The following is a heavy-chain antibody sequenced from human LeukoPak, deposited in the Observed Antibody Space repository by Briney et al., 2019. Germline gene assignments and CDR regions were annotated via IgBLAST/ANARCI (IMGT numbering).Heavy chain of an antibody. CDR1: GYTFTDYY. D-gene: IGHD3-22*01. V-gene: IGHV1-69-2*01. Sequence: ASVKISCKVSGYTFTDYYMHWVQQAPGKGLEWMGLVGPEDGETIYAEKFQGRVTITADTSTDTAYMELSSLRSEDTAVYYCATGYYDSSGFGTLSPHRFDYWGQGTLVTVSS. J-gene: IGHJ4*02. CDR2: VGPEDGET. CDR3: ATGYYDSSGFGTLSPHRFDY.